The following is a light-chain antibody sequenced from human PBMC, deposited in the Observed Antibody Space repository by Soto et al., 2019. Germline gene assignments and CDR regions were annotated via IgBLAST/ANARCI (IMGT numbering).Light chain of an antibody. Sequence: EIVLTQSPATLSVSPGDRATLSCRASQSVNSNLAWYQQKPGQAPRLLIYAASTRATGIPARFSGSGSGTEFTLTISSLQSEDFAVYYCQQYNNWPVFGQGTKVDIK. CDR3: QQYNNWPV. J-gene: IGKJ1*01. V-gene: IGKV3-15*01. CDR2: AAS. CDR1: QSVNSN.